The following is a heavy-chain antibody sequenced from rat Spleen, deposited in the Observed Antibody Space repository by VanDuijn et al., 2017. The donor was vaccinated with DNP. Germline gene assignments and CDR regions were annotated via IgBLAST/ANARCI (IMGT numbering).Heavy chain of an antibody. V-gene: IGHV5-22*01. CDR1: GFTFSDYY. D-gene: IGHD3-1*01. CDR2: ISYDGTIT. J-gene: IGHJ1*01. CDR3: ARGSTSIYWYFDF. Sequence: EVQLVESGGGLVQPGRSLKVSCAASGFTFSDYYMAWVRQAPTKGLEWVAYISYDGTITYYGDSVKGRFTISRDDAKSSLYLQMNSLKSEDTATYYCARGSTSIYWYFDFWGPGTMVTVSS.